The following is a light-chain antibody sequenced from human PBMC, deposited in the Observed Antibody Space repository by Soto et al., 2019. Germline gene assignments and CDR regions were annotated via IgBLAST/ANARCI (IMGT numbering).Light chain of an antibody. Sequence: DIHMTQSPSTLSASVGYRFTITCRASQTISSWLAWYQQKPGKAPKLLIYKASTLKSGVPSRFSGSGSGTEFTLTISSLQPDDFAPYYCQHYNSYSEAFGQGTKVDIK. J-gene: IGKJ1*01. CDR2: KAS. CDR3: QHYNSYSEA. V-gene: IGKV1-5*03. CDR1: QTISSW.